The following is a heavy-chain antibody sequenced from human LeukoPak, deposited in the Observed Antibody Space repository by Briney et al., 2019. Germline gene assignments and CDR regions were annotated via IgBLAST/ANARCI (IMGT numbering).Heavy chain of an antibody. Sequence: GASVKVSCKVSGYTLTELSMHWVRQAPGKGLEWVGGFDPEDGETIYAQKFQGRVTMTEDTSTDTAYMELSSLRSEDTAVYYCATMAERFGYYYGMDVWGQGTTVTVSS. CDR1: GYTLTELS. CDR3: ATMAERFGYYYGMDV. V-gene: IGHV1-24*01. CDR2: FDPEDGET. J-gene: IGHJ6*02. D-gene: IGHD3-3*01.